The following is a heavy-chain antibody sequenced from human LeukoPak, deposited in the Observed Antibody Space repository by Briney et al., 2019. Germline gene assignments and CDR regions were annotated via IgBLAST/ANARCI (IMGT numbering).Heavy chain of an antibody. CDR3: AKGGEGFPLGLLFDS. V-gene: IGHV4-59*01. CDR2: IYYSGSN. Sequence: SETLSLTCTVSNGSISRYYWSWIRQPPGKGLEWMGNIYYSGSNNYHPSLKSRVTMSLGPSKSQFSLNLTSLTAADPAVYYCAKGGEGFPLGLLFDSWGQGTLVSLSS. J-gene: IGHJ4*02. D-gene: IGHD2-21*01. CDR1: NGSISRYY.